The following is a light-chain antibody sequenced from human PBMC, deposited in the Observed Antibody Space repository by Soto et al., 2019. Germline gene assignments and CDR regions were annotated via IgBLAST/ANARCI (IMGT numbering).Light chain of an antibody. Sequence: QLTQCPSSLSASLGETTGVTCRASQGFTDYLAWYQQKPGKAPKLLIYAASTLQSGVPPRFSGSGSGTHFTLTISSLQPEDAATYYCQKYNTAPYTFGQGTRLEIK. CDR1: QGFTDY. V-gene: IGKV1-27*01. CDR2: AAS. CDR3: QKYNTAPYT. J-gene: IGKJ5*01.